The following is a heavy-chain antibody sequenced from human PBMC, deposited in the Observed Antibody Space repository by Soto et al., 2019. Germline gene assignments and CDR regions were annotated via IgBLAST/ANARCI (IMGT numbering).Heavy chain of an antibody. J-gene: IGHJ5*02. Sequence: QVQLVQSGAEVKKPGSSVKVSCKASGGTFSSYAISWVRQAPGQGLEWMGGIIPIFGTANYAQKFQGRVTITADESTSPACMDLSSLSSEDTAVYYCARDLQQLVLRGWFDPWGKGSLVTVSS. D-gene: IGHD6-13*01. CDR3: ARDLQQLVLRGWFDP. CDR2: IIPIFGTA. V-gene: IGHV1-69*01. CDR1: GGTFSSYA.